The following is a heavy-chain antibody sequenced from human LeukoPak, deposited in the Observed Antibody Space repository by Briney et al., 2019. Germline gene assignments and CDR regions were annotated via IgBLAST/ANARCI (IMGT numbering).Heavy chain of an antibody. J-gene: IGHJ4*02. CDR3: ARVGSVTNFGVVSYYFDY. Sequence: PGESLKISCKASGSSFDYYWIAWVRQMPGKGLEWMGIIYPDDSDSTYSPSFQGQVTISVDESINTAYLQWSSLKASNTAIYYCARVGSVTNFGVVSYYFDYWGQGTLVTVSS. CDR1: GSSFDYYW. CDR2: IYPDDSDS. V-gene: IGHV5-51*01. D-gene: IGHD3-3*01.